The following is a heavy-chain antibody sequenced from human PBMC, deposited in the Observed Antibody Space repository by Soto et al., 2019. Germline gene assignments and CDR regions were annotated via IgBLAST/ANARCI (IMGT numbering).Heavy chain of an antibody. CDR3: ARDPGYCTNGVCPIFDS. V-gene: IGHV4-59*02. Sequence: SETLSLTCTVSGDSVTNYFWSWMRQPPGKGLEWIGHMYHGGRANYSPSLKSRVTMSLDSSKNQFSLNLSSVTAADTAVYFCARDPGYCTNGVCPIFDSWGQGALVTVSS. CDR1: GDSVTNYF. D-gene: IGHD2-8*01. J-gene: IGHJ4*02. CDR2: MYHGGRA.